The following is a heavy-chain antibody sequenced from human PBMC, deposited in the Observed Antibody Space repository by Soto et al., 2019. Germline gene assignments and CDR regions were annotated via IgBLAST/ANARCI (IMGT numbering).Heavy chain of an antibody. D-gene: IGHD1-7*01. CDR2: IFYSGST. J-gene: IGHJ4*02. Sequence: SETLSLTCTVSGGSTSSHYWSWIRQPPGKGLEWIGCIFYSGSTTYNPSLRGRVTMSVDTSENQVSLKLSSVTAADTAVYYCARHLAGTTYDQWGQGTLVIVSS. CDR3: ARHLAGTTYDQ. V-gene: IGHV4-59*08. CDR1: GGSTSSHY.